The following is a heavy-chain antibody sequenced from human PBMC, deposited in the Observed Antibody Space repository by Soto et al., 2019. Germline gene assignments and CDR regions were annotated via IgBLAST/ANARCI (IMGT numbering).Heavy chain of an antibody. CDR1: GGSISSYY. CDR2: IYYSGST. J-gene: IGHJ5*02. CDR3: ARDRRIAVAGTGNNWFDP. D-gene: IGHD6-19*01. V-gene: IGHV4-59*01. Sequence: SETLSLTCTVSGGSISSYYWSWIRHPPGKGLEWIGYIYYSGSTNYNPSLKSRVTISVDTSRNQFSLKLSSVTAADTAVYYCARDRRIAVAGTGNNWFDPWGQGTLVTVS.